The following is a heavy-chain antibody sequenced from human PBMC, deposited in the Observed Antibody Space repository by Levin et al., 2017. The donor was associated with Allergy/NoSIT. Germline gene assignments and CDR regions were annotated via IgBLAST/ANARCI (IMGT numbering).Heavy chain of an antibody. V-gene: IGHV3-23*01. Sequence: LSLTCAGSGFTFSTYAMGWVRQAPGEGLEWVSGISDTGGGTYYSDSVKGRFTISRDNSKNTLFLQMNNLRAEDTAIYYCATRISAWFFDYWGQGTLVTGSS. CDR1: GFTFSTYA. CDR2: ISDTGGGT. CDR3: ATRISAWFFDY. D-gene: IGHD6-19*01. J-gene: IGHJ4*02.